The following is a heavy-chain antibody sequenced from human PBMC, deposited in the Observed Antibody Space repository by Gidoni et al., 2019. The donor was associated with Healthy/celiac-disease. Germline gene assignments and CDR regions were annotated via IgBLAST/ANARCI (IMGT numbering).Heavy chain of an antibody. CDR2: INHSGST. CDR3: ARGQSSRIAAAVPFGQDY. CDR1: GGSFSGYY. V-gene: IGHV4-34*01. D-gene: IGHD6-13*01. Sequence: QVQLQQWGAGLLKPSETLSLTCAVYGGSFSGYYWSWIRQPPGKGLEWIGEINHSGSTNYNPSLKSRVTISVDTSKNQFSLKLSSVTAADTAVYYCARGQSSRIAAAVPFGQDYWCQGTLVTVSS. J-gene: IGHJ4*02.